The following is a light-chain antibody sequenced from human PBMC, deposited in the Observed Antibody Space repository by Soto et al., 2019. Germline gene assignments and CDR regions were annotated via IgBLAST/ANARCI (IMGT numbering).Light chain of an antibody. Sequence: QSALTQPPSASGSPGQSVTISCTGTSSDVGGYKYVSWYQQHPGKAPKLMIFEVNKRPSGVPDRFSGSKSGNTASLTVSGLQAEDEADYYCGSYAGIKNVGVFGTGTKLTVL. CDR3: GSYAGIKNVGV. V-gene: IGLV2-8*01. CDR2: EVN. J-gene: IGLJ1*01. CDR1: SSDVGGYKY.